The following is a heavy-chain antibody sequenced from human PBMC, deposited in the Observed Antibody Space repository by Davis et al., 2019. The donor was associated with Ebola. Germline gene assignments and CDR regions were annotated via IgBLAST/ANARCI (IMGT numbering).Heavy chain of an antibody. Sequence: GESLKISCKAFGYDFTTSWIGWVRQMPGKGLEWMGIIYPGDSDTRYSPSFQGQVTFLADKSITTVYLQWRNLKISDSAMYYCAREYSGGWYLDWGQGTLVTVSS. V-gene: IGHV5-51*01. D-gene: IGHD6-19*01. CDR2: IYPGDSDT. J-gene: IGHJ4*02. CDR3: AREYSGGWYLD. CDR1: GYDFTTSW.